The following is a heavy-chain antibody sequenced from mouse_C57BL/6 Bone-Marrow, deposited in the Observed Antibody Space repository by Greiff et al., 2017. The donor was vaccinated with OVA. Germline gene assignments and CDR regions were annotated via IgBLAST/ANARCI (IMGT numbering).Heavy chain of an antibody. J-gene: IGHJ3*01. D-gene: IGHD2-4*01. CDR3: AREGLYYDYDERFAY. CDR2: INPSTGGT. Sequence: VQLQQSGPELVKPGASVKISCKASGYLFTGYYMNWVKQSPEKSLEWIGEINPSTGGTTYNQKFKAKATLTVDKSSSTAYMQLKSLTSEDSAVYYCAREGLYYDYDERFAYWGQGTLVTVSA. CDR1: GYLFTGYY. V-gene: IGHV1-42*01.